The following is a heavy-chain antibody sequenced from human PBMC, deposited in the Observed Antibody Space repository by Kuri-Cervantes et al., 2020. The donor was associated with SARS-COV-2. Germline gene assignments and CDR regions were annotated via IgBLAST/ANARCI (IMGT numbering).Heavy chain of an antibody. Sequence: ETLSLTCAASGFTFSSYWMSWVRQAPGKGLEWVANIKQDGSERFYVDSVKGRFTISRDNAKNSLYLQMDSLRVEDTAVYYCARDLRWAAAGKATSVDYWGQGTLVTVSS. J-gene: IGHJ4*02. CDR1: GFTFSSYW. CDR3: ARDLRWAAAGKATSVDY. V-gene: IGHV3-7*01. CDR2: IKQDGSER. D-gene: IGHD6-13*01.